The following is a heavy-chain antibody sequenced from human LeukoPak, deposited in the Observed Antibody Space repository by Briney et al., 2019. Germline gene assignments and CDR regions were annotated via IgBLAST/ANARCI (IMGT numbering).Heavy chain of an antibody. J-gene: IGHJ4*02. Sequence: GGSLRLSCAASGFTFTSYPMYWVRQAPGKGLEWVAVISYDGSNKYYADSVKGRFTISRDNSKNTLYLQMNSLRAEDTAVYYCAKPRRARIAVAGTLDYWGQGTLVTVSS. D-gene: IGHD6-19*01. V-gene: IGHV3-30*18. CDR1: GFTFTSYP. CDR3: AKPRRARIAVAGTLDY. CDR2: ISYDGSNK.